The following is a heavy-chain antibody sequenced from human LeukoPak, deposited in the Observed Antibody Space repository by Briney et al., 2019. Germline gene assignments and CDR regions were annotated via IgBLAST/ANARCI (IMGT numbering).Heavy chain of an antibody. J-gene: IGHJ4*02. CDR3: ARPNSYGSDLDY. V-gene: IGHV3-53*01. D-gene: IGHD3-10*01. CDR1: GFTVSSNY. Sequence: GGSLRLSCAASGFTVSSNYMTWVRQAPGKGLEWVSVIYSDGSTYYADSVKGRFTISRDNSKNTLYLQMNSLRAEDTAVYYCARPNSYGSDLDYWGQGTLVTVSS. CDR2: IYSDGST.